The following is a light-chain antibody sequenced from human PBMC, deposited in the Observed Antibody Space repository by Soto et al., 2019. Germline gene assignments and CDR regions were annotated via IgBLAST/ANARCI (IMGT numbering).Light chain of an antibody. CDR2: GAS. CDR1: QSISSTY. CDR3: QQYGSSSFA. V-gene: IGKV3-20*01. Sequence: EIVLTQSPGTLSLSPGERATLSCRARQSISSTYLAWYQKKPGQAPRLLLYGASSRATGIPDRFSGSGSGRDFTLTISRLEPEDCAVYYCQQYGSSSFAFGPGTKVQI. J-gene: IGKJ3*01.